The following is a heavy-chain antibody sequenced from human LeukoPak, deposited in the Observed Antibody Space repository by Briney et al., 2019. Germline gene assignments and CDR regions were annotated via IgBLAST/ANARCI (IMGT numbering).Heavy chain of an antibody. J-gene: IGHJ4*02. CDR1: GGSISSYY. CDR3: ARITGTIGTTGYFDY. D-gene: IGHD1-1*01. CDR2: IYSSGIT. Sequence: SETLSLTCTVSGGSISSYYWSWIRQPAGKGLEWIGRIYSSGITTYNPSPKSRVTISVDKSKNQFSLKVTSVTAADTAVYYCARITGTIGTTGYFDYWGQGTLVTVSS. V-gene: IGHV4-4*07.